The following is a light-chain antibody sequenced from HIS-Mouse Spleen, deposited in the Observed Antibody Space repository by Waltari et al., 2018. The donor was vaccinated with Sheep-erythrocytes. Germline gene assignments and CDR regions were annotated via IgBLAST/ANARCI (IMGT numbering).Light chain of an antibody. J-gene: IGKJ3*01. CDR3: QQYNSSLT. V-gene: IGKV1-5*03. CDR2: KAS. CDR1: QSISSW. Sequence: DIQMTQSPSTLSASVGDRVTITCRASQSISSWLAWYQQKPGKAPKLLIYKASSLESGVPSRFSGSVSGTEFTLTISSLQPDDFATYYCQQYNSSLTFGPGTKVDIK.